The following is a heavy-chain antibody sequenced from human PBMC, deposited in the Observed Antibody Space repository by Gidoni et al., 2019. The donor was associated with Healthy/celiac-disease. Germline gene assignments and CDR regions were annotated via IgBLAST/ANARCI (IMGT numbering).Heavy chain of an antibody. J-gene: IGHJ4*02. CDR1: GFTFSSYG. CDR2: IWYDGSNK. D-gene: IGHD6-19*01. CDR3: ARDVGYSSGWYRVDY. Sequence: QVQLVESGGGVVQPGRSLRLSCAASGFTFSSYGMHWVRQAPGKGLEWVAVIWYDGSNKYYADSVKGRFTISRDNSKNTLYLQMNSLRAEDTAVYYCARDVGYSSGWYRVDYWGQGTLVTVSS. V-gene: IGHV3-33*01.